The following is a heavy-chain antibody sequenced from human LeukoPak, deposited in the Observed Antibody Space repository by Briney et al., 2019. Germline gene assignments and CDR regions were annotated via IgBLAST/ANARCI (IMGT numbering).Heavy chain of an antibody. J-gene: IGHJ4*02. CDR3: ARRYSGYDYDFDY. V-gene: IGHV1-69*04. CDR2: IIPILGIA. CDR1: GGTFSSYA. D-gene: IGHD5-12*01. Sequence: ASVKVSCKASGGTFSSYAISWVRQAPGQGLEWMGRIIPILGIANYAQKFQGRVTMTTDTSTSTAYMELRSLRSDDTAVYYCARRYSGYDYDFDYWGQGTLVTVSS.